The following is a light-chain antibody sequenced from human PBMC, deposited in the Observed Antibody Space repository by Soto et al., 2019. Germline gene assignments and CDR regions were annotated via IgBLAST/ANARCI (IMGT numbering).Light chain of an antibody. CDR1: QGISNY. CDR2: AAS. V-gene: IGKV1-27*01. J-gene: IGKJ1*01. Sequence: DIKMTQSPSSLSASVGDRVTITCRASQGISNYLAWYQQKPGRVPKLLIYAASTLQSGVPSRFSGSGSGTDFTLTISSLQPEDVATYYWPRYNSAPRTFGQGTKVEIK. CDR3: PRYNSAPRT.